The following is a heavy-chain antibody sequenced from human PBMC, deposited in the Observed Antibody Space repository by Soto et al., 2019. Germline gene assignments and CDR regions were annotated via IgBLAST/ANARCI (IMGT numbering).Heavy chain of an antibody. CDR3: ARQDDARYVDYYYGMDV. CDR1: GYRFTSYW. CDR2: IDPSDSYI. D-gene: IGHD3-16*01. Sequence: GESLKISCKGSGYRFTSYWISWVRQMPGKGLEWMGRIDPSDSYINYSPSFQGHVIISADKSISTAYLQWSSLKASDTAMYYCARQDDARYVDYYYGMDVWGQGTTVTVSS. V-gene: IGHV5-10-1*01. J-gene: IGHJ6*02.